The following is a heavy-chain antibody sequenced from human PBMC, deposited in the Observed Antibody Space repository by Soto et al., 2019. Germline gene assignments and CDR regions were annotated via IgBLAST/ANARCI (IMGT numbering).Heavy chain of an antibody. V-gene: IGHV1-18*01. CDR2: ISTYNGDT. Sequence: ASVNVSCQTSGYSFTRSGISWVRQAPGQGLEWMGWISTYNGDTNYAQTFQGRVTMTTDTSTSTVHMEVRSLRSDDTAVYYCAREGVAPYYYYGMDVWGQGTPVTVSS. J-gene: IGHJ6*02. CDR1: GYSFTRSG. CDR3: AREGVAPYYYYGMDV. D-gene: IGHD5-12*01.